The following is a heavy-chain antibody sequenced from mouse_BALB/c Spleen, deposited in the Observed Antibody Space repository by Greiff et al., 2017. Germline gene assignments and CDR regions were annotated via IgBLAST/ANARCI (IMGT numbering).Heavy chain of an antibody. J-gene: IGHJ2*01. D-gene: IGHD2-14*01. Sequence: DVKLQESGPGLVKPSQSLSLTCTVTGYSITSDYAWNWIRQFPGNKLEWMGYISYSGSTSYNPSLKSRISITRDTSKNQFFLQLNSVTTEDTATYYCARRDRYDDYFDYWGQGTTLTVSS. V-gene: IGHV3-2*02. CDR2: ISYSGST. CDR1: GYSITSDYA. CDR3: ARRDRYDDYFDY.